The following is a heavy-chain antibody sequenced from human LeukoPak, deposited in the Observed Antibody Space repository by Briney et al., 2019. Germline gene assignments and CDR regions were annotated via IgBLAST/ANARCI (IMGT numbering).Heavy chain of an antibody. CDR1: GGTFISYA. Sequence: ASVKVSCKASGGTFISYAISWLRQAPGQGREWMGGIIPIFGTANYAQKFQGRVTITADESTSTAYMELSSLRSEDTAVHYCARVPYEAVHIVATIYYYYGMDVRGQGTTVPVSS. J-gene: IGHJ6*02. V-gene: IGHV1-69*01. D-gene: IGHD5-12*01. CDR2: IIPIFGTA. CDR3: ARVPYEAVHIVATIYYYYGMDV.